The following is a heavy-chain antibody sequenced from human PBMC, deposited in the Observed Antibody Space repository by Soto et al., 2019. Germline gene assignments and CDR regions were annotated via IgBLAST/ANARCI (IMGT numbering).Heavy chain of an antibody. V-gene: IGHV4-4*09. J-gene: IGHJ6*02. CDR3: VDTTMAYYYGMDV. CDR2: IYRSGST. D-gene: IGHD5-18*01. CDR1: GDSVRNQY. Sequence: SETLSLTCTVSGDSVRNQYWSWIRRPPGRGLEWIGYIYRSGSTKYNPSLKSRLTISFDTSKNQFSLKLSSVTAADTAVYYSVDTTMAYYYGMDVWGQGTTVTVSS.